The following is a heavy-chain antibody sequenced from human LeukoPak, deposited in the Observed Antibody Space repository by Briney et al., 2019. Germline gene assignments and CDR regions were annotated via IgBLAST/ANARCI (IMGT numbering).Heavy chain of an antibody. CDR2: ISYDGSNK. CDR1: GFTFSSYA. J-gene: IGHJ6*02. Sequence: GGSLRLSCAASGFTFSSYAMHWVRQAPGKGLEWVAVISYDGSNKYYADSVKGRFTISRDNSKNTLYQQMNSLRAEDTAVYYCARAKVGVTGYYYGMDVWGQGTTVTVSS. V-gene: IGHV3-30*04. CDR3: ARAKVGVTGYYYGMDV. D-gene: IGHD1-26*01.